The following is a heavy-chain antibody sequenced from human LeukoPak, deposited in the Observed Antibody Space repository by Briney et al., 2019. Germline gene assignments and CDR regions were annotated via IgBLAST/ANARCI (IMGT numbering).Heavy chain of an antibody. CDR1: GYTFTVYY. V-gene: IGHV1-2*02. Sequence: ASVTVSFTASGYTFTVYYMHWVRQAPGQGLEWMGWINPNSGGTNYAQKFQGRVTMTRDTSISTAYMELSRLRSDDTAVYYCARARRHLSMDVWGKGTTVTVSS. CDR2: INPNSGGT. J-gene: IGHJ6*03. CDR3: ARARRHLSMDV.